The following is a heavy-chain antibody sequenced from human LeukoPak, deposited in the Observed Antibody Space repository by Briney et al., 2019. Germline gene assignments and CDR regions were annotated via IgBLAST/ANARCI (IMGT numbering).Heavy chain of an antibody. V-gene: IGHV4-34*01. D-gene: IGHD6-19*01. CDR1: GGSFSGYY. CDR2: INHSGST. CDR3: ARANSGRYKYFDY. Sequence: SETLSLTCAVYGGSFSGYYWSWIRQPPGKGLEWIGEINHSGSTNYNPSLKSRVTISVDTSKNQFSLKLSSVTAADTAVYYCARANSGRYKYFDYWGQGTLVTVSS. J-gene: IGHJ4*02.